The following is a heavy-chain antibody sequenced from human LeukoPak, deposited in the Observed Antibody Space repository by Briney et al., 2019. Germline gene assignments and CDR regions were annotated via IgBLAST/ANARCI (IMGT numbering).Heavy chain of an antibody. D-gene: IGHD2-15*01. CDR1: GFNFSSYD. V-gene: IGHV3-30*02. J-gene: IGHJ3*02. CDR2: IRFDGSKK. Sequence: GGSLRLSCAASGFNFSSYDMDWVRQAPGKGLEWVTFIRFDGSKKYYADSVKGRFTVSRDNSKNTLYLQMNSLRAEDTAIYYCIKDLAYSFDIWGQGTMVTVSS. CDR3: IKDLAYSFDI.